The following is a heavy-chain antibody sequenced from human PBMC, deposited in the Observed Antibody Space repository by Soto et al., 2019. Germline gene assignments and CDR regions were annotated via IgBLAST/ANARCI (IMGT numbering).Heavy chain of an antibody. D-gene: IGHD3-22*01. Sequence: GGSLRLSCAASGFTFSSYAMQWVRQAPGKGLEWVAVISYDGSNKYYADSVKGRFTISRDNSKNTLYLQMNSLRAEDTAVYYCEGYDSSGFDYWGQGTLVTVSS. J-gene: IGHJ4*02. V-gene: IGHV3-30-3*01. CDR3: EGYDSSGFDY. CDR1: GFTFSSYA. CDR2: ISYDGSNK.